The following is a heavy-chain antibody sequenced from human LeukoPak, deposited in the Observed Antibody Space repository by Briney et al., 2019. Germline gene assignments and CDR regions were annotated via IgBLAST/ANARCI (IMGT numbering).Heavy chain of an antibody. Sequence: GASVKVSCKASGYTFTSYGISWVRQAPGQGLEWMGGIIPIFGTANYAQKFQGRVTITTDESTSTAYMELSSLRSEDTAVYYCARDRISLNWGREAFDIWGQGTMVTVSS. J-gene: IGHJ3*02. CDR2: IIPIFGTA. CDR3: ARDRISLNWGREAFDI. V-gene: IGHV1-69*05. D-gene: IGHD7-27*01. CDR1: GYTFTSYG.